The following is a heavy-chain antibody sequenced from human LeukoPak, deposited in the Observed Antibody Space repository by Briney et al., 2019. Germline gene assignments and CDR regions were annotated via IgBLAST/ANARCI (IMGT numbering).Heavy chain of an antibody. D-gene: IGHD3-22*01. CDR3: AREPPGNYDSSGHYYAYFDC. CDR1: GFIFSDDN. V-gene: IGHV3-48*02. Sequence: PGGSLRPSCAASGFIFSDDNMNWVRQAPGKGLEWVSYISSGSSTIYYADSVEGRFTITRDNAKNSLYLQMNSLTDEDTAVYYCAREPPGNYDSSGHYYAYFDCWGQGTLVTVSS. J-gene: IGHJ4*02. CDR2: ISSGSSTI.